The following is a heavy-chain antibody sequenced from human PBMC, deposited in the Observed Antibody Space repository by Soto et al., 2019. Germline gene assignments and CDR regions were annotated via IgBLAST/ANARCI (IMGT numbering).Heavy chain of an antibody. CDR1: GFTFSSYG. J-gene: IGHJ6*02. CDR2: ISYDGSNK. Sequence: VQLVESGGGVVQPGRSLRLSCAASGFTFSSYGMHWVRQAPGKGLEWVAVISYDGSNKYYADSVKGRFTISRDNSKNTLYLQMNSLRAEDTAVYYCAKDTHNWNYHGMDVWGQGTTVTVSS. CDR3: AKDTHNWNYHGMDV. D-gene: IGHD1-20*01. V-gene: IGHV3-30*18.